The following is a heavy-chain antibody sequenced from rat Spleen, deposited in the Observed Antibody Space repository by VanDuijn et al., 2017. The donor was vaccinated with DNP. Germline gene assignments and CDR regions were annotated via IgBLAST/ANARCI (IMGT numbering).Heavy chain of an antibody. Sequence: EVQLVESGGGLVQPGRSLKLSCVVSGFTFNKYWMTWIRQVPGKGLEWVASIKTNGGGTYYPDSVKGRFTISRDNAKNTLYLQMNSLRSEDTATYYCASLSYDGYPYYWGQGVMVTVSS. J-gene: IGHJ2*01. V-gene: IGHV5-31*01. D-gene: IGHD1-12*03. CDR2: IKTNGGGT. CDR3: ASLSYDGYPYY. CDR1: GFTFNKYW.